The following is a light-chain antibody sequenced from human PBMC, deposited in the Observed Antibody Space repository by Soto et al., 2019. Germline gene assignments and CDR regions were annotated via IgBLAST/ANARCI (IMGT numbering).Light chain of an antibody. V-gene: IGLV2-14*01. CDR3: SSYTTSTTLVV. Sequence: QSALTQPASVSGSPGQSITISCTGTSSDVGGYNYVSWYQQHPGKVPKVMIYEVSHRPSGVSDRFSGSKSGNTASLTISGLQAEDEADYYCSSYTTSTTLVVFGGGTKVTVL. J-gene: IGLJ3*02. CDR2: EVS. CDR1: SSDVGGYNY.